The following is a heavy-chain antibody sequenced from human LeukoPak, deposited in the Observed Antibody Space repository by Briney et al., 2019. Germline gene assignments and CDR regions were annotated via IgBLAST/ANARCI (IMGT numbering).Heavy chain of an antibody. D-gene: IGHD3-22*01. CDR3: TTDLRYYYDSSDY. CDR2: IKSKTDGGTT. V-gene: IGHV3-15*07. Sequence: GRSLRLSCAASGFTFSNAWMNWVRQAPGKGLEWVGRIKSKTDGGTTDYAAPVKGRFTISRDDSKNTLYLQVNSLKTEDTAVYYCTTDLRYYYDSSDYWGQGTLVTVSS. CDR1: GFTFSNAW. J-gene: IGHJ4*02.